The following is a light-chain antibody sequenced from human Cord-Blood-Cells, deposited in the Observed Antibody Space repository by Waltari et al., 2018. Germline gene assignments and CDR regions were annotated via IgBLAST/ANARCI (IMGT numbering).Light chain of an antibody. CDR1: KWGDKY. V-gene: IGLV3-1*01. Sequence: SYELTQPPSVSVSPGQTASINCSGDKWGDKYACWYQQKPGQSPVLVIYQDSKRPSGNPERFSGSNSGNTATLTISGTQAMDEADYYCQAWDSSHVVFGGGTKLTVL. CDR3: QAWDSSHVV. CDR2: QDS. J-gene: IGLJ2*01.